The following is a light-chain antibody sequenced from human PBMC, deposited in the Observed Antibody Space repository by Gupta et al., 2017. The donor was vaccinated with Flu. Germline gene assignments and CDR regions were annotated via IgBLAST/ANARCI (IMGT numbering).Light chain of an antibody. CDR3: QQEYPWAAT. CDR1: QSLENN. V-gene: IGKV3-15*01. CDR2: AAS. Sequence: PGTVPVSSGKRITLSIRASQSLENNLVSYQRRPGRTPRLLIYAASTSFTGVPDTFSGSGSGRAFTLTVISMQSHDIVFSYCQQEYPWAATLGQGTKVEL. J-gene: IGKJ1*01.